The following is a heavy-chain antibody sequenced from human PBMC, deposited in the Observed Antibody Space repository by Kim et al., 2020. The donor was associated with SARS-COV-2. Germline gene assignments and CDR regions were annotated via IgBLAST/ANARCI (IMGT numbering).Heavy chain of an antibody. CDR1: GFTFSSYS. J-gene: IGHJ2*01. CDR2: ISSSSSYI. D-gene: IGHD3-3*01. Sequence: GGSLRLSCAASGFTFSSYSMNWVRQAPGKGLEWVSSISSSSSYIYYADSVKGRFTISRDNAKNSLYLQMNSLRAEDTAVYYCAGEFVWSGYYNRNSLYFDLWGRGTLVTVSS. V-gene: IGHV3-21*01. CDR3: AGEFVWSGYYNRNSLYFDL.